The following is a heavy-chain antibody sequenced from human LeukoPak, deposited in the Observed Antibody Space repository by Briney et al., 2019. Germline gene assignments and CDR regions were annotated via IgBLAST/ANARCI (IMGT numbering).Heavy chain of an antibody. Sequence: GGSLRLSCAASGFTFSTHSLNWVRQAPGKGLEWVSSISIRSSYIYYADSVKGRFAISRDNAKNSLYLQMNSLRAEDTAVYYCARAFKGDSPAGFHPWGQGTLVIVSS. CDR3: ARAFKGDSPAGFHP. CDR1: GFTFSTHS. J-gene: IGHJ5*02. CDR2: ISIRSSYI. D-gene: IGHD2-2*01. V-gene: IGHV3-21*01.